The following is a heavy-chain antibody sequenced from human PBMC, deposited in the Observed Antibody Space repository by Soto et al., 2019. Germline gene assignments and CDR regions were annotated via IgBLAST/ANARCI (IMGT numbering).Heavy chain of an antibody. V-gene: IGHV1-3*01. CDR2: INPGNGNT. CDR3: ARSIVVVTAADY. D-gene: IGHD2-21*02. CDR1: GYTFTSYA. Sequence: QVQLVQSGAEVKKPGASVKVSCKASGYTFTSYAMHWVRQAPGQRLEWMGWINPGNGNTKYSQKFQGRVTITRDTSASTAYMELSSLRSEDTAVYYCARSIVVVTAADYWGQGTLVTVSS. J-gene: IGHJ4*02.